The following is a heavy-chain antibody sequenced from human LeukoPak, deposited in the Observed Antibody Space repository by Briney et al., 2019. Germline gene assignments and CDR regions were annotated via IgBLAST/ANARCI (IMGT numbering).Heavy chain of an antibody. D-gene: IGHD4-11*01. CDR2: ISAYNGNT. CDR3: ARGQVQYRWAYYFDY. Sequence: ASVKVSCKAPGYTFTSYGISRVRQAPGQGLEWMGWISAYNGNTNYAQKLQGRVTMTTDTSTSTAYMELRSLRSDDTAVYYRARGQVQYRWAYYFDYWGQGTLVTVSS. CDR1: GYTFTSYG. V-gene: IGHV1-18*01. J-gene: IGHJ4*02.